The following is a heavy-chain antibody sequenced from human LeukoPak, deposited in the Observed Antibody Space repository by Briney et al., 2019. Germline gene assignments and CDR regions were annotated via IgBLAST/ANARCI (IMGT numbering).Heavy chain of an antibody. D-gene: IGHD3-22*01. J-gene: IGHJ4*02. Sequence: GGSLRLSCAASGFPVSGYYMGWVRQAPGKGLEWVSVIYSGGTTYYADSVKGRFTISRDDSKNTWYLPMNSLRAEDTAVYYCARMLISSGYYVDYWGQGTLVTVSS. CDR3: ARMLISSGYYVDY. V-gene: IGHV3-53*01. CDR2: IYSGGTT. CDR1: GFPVSGYY.